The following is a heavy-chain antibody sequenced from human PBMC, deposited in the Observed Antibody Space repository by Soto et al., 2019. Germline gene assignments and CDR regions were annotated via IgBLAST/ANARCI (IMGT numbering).Heavy chain of an antibody. CDR1: GYTFTSYA. CDR3: ARAAYSSGWAPFVY. Sequence: QVQLVQSGAEVKKPGASVKVSCKASGYTFTSYAMHWVRQAPGQRLEWMGWINAGNGNTKYSQKVQGRVTITRDTSVSTAYMELSSLRSEDTAVYYCARAAYSSGWAPFVYWGQGTLVTVSS. V-gene: IGHV1-3*01. J-gene: IGHJ4*02. D-gene: IGHD6-19*01. CDR2: INAGNGNT.